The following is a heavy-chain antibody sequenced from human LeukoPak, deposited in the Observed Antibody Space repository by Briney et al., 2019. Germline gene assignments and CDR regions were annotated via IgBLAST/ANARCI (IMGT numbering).Heavy chain of an antibody. CDR3: AKVGGHDSSGPKSFDY. CDR1: GFTFSSYG. CDR2: ISGSGGST. J-gene: IGHJ4*02. V-gene: IGHV3-23*01. D-gene: IGHD3-22*01. Sequence: GGSLRLSCAASGFTFSSYGMSWVRQAPGKGLEWVSAISGSGGSTYYADSVKGRFTISRDNSKNTLYLQMSSLRAEDTAVYYCAKVGGHDSSGPKSFDYWGQGTLVTVSS.